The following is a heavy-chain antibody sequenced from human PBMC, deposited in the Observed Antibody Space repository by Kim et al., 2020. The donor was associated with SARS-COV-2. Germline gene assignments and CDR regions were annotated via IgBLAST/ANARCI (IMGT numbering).Heavy chain of an antibody. CDR3: AKRSSTYGMDV. J-gene: IGHJ6*02. Sequence: SDADSGKGRFTIARDNSKNTLYLQMNSLRAEDTAVYYCAKRSSTYGMDVWGQGTTVTVSS. V-gene: IGHV3-23*01. D-gene: IGHD6-13*01.